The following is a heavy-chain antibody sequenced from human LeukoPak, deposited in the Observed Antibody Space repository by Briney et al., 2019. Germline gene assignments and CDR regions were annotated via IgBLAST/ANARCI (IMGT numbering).Heavy chain of an antibody. Sequence: GASVRVSCKASGGTFSSYTISWVRQAPGQGLEWMGRIIPILGIANYAQKFQGRVTITADKSTSTAYMELSSLRSEDTAVYYCASWGDGHCSRTSCYTLDYWGQGTLVTVSS. D-gene: IGHD2-2*02. CDR1: GGTFSSYT. CDR3: ASWGDGHCSRTSCYTLDY. J-gene: IGHJ4*02. V-gene: IGHV1-69*02. CDR2: IIPILGIA.